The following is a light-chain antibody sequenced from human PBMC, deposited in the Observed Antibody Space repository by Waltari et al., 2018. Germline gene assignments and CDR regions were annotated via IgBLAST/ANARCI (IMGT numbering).Light chain of an antibody. CDR2: GAS. CDR3: QQYGSSIMYT. V-gene: IGKV3-20*01. CDR1: QIITKRY. Sequence: VLTQSPGTLSLSPGDRATLPCRASQIITKRYFAWYQQQPGQAPRLLIYGASSRAAGLPDRFSGSGSGTGFTLTISRLEAEDSAVYYCQQYGSSIMYTFGQGTKLEIK. J-gene: IGKJ2*01.